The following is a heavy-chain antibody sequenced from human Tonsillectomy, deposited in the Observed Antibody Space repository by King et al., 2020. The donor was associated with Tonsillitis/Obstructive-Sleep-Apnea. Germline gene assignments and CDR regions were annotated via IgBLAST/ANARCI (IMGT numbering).Heavy chain of an antibody. CDR1: GFTFSSYA. Sequence: VQLVESGGGLVQPGGSLRLSCAASGFTFSSYAMSWFRQAPVKGLECVSAISGSGGSTYSADSVKGRFTISRDNSKNTLYLQMNSLRAEDTAVYYCAKSPTVTTSFDYWGQGTLVTVSS. CDR3: AKSPTVTTSFDY. D-gene: IGHD4-17*01. V-gene: IGHV3-23*04. CDR2: ISGSGGST. J-gene: IGHJ4*02.